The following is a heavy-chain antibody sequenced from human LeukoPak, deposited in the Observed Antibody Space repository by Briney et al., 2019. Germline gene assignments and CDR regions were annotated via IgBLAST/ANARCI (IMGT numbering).Heavy chain of an antibody. V-gene: IGHV1-2*02. Sequence: ASVSVSSKASGDTFTIYDINGGRQGTGQGVERMGWINPNSGVTDYAQKFQGRVTMTRDTAITTAYMELSRLRSDDTAVYYCARGAQVGATDAYWGQGTLVTVSS. J-gene: IGHJ4*02. D-gene: IGHD1-26*01. CDR3: ARGAQVGATDAY. CDR2: INPNSGVT. CDR1: GDTFTIYD.